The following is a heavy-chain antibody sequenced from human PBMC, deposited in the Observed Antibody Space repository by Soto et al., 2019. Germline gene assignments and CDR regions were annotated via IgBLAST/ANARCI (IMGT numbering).Heavy chain of an antibody. V-gene: IGHV1-69*01. CDR3: ARGRGRIPPGQGFYYAMDV. J-gene: IGHJ6*02. D-gene: IGHD2-21*01. CDR1: GGTFSSYA. Sequence: QVQLVQSAPEVKKPGSSMKVSCKASGGTFSSYALTWVRQAPGQGLEWLGGIIPVFGTANYAQTFRGRVNITADESSTTVYMELSSLRSEDTAVYYCARGRGRIPPGQGFYYAMDVWGQGTTVTVSS. CDR2: IIPVFGTA.